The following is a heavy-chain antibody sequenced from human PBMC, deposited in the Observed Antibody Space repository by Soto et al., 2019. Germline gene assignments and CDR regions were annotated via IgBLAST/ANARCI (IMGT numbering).Heavy chain of an antibody. Sequence: GGSLRLSCAASGFTFSSYGMHWVRQAPGRGLEWVAVIWYDGSNKYYADSVKGRFTISRDNSKNTLYLQMNSLRAEDTAVYYCARGSSTDYMDVWGKGTTVTVSS. CDR3: ARGSSTDYMDV. CDR1: GFTFSSYG. V-gene: IGHV3-33*01. J-gene: IGHJ6*03. CDR2: IWYDGSNK. D-gene: IGHD2-2*01.